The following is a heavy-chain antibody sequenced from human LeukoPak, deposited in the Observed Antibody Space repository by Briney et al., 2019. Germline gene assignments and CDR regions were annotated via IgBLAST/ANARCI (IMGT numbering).Heavy chain of an antibody. V-gene: IGHV4-31*03. J-gene: IGHJ1*01. CDR1: GGSISSGGYY. CDR2: IYYSGST. D-gene: IGHD4-23*01. Sequence: SQTLSLTCTVSGGSISSGGYYWSWIRQHPGKGLEWIGYIYYSGSTNYIPSLKSRVTISVDTSKNQFSLKLGSVTAADTAVYSYARHPYGGDSDIHHWGQGTLVIVSS. CDR3: ARHPYGGDSDIHH.